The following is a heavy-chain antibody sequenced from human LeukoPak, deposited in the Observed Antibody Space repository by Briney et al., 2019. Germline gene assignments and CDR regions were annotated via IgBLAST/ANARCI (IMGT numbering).Heavy chain of an antibody. J-gene: IGHJ4*02. V-gene: IGHV5-10-1*01. CDR2: IDHSDSYT. Sequence: GESLKISCKGSGYSFTSYWISWVRQMPGKGLEWMGRIDHSDSYTNYSPSFQGHVTISAGKSISTAYLQWSSLKASDTAMYYCARGGLDYYDSSGYSQYYFDYWGQGTLVTVSS. CDR1: GYSFTSYW. D-gene: IGHD3-22*01. CDR3: ARGGLDYYDSSGYSQYYFDY.